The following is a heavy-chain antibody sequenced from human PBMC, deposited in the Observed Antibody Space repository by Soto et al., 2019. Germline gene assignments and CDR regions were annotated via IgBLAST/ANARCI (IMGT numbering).Heavy chain of an antibody. CDR2: ISAYNGNT. Sequence: GASVKVSCKASGYTFTSYGISWVRQAPGQGLEWMGWISAYNGNTNYAQKLQGRVTMTTDTSTSTAYMELRSLRSDDTAVYYCARVMRMTGYYIRAFDIWGQGTMVTVSS. J-gene: IGHJ3*02. D-gene: IGHD3-9*01. CDR3: ARVMRMTGYYIRAFDI. V-gene: IGHV1-18*01. CDR1: GYTFTSYG.